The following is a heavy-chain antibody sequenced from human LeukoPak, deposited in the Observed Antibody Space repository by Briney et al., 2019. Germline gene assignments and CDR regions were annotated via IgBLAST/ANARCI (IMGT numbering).Heavy chain of an antibody. CDR3: ARVPGYCSGGSCWRWFDP. CDR2: IYSGGST. CDR1: GFTVSSNY. J-gene: IGHJ5*02. D-gene: IGHD2-15*01. Sequence: QTGGSLRLSCAASGFTVSSNYMSWVRQAPGKGLEWVSVIYSGGSTYYADSVKGRFTISRDNSRNTLYLQMNSLRAEDTAVYYCARVPGYCSGGSCWRWFDPWGQGTLVTVSS. V-gene: IGHV3-53*05.